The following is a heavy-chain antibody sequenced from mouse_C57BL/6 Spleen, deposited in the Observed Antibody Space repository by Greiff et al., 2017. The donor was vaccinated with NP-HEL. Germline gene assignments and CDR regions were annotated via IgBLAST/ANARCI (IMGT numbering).Heavy chain of an antibody. J-gene: IGHJ2*01. CDR2: IYPRSGNT. V-gene: IGHV1-81*01. D-gene: IGHD2-4*01. CDR3: ARDGIYYDYERGFDY. Sequence: QVQLQQSGAELARPGASVKLSCKASGYTFTSYGISWVKQRTGPGLEWIGEIYPRSGNTYYNEKFKGKATLTADKSSSTAYMELRSLTSEDSAVYFCARDGIYYDYERGFDYWGQGTTLTVSS. CDR1: GYTFTSYG.